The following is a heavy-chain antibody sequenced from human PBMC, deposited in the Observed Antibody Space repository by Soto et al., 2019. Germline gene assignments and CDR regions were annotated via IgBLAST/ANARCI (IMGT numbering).Heavy chain of an antibody. CDR2: ISSDGGTT. J-gene: IGHJ4*02. Sequence: GSLRLSCSASGFTFRNYAMHWVRQAPGKGLEYISHISSDGGTTSYVDSVKGRFTISRDNFKNTLYLQMNSLRAEDTAVYYCFYDFWSGYSDFDFWGKGTLVTVSS. CDR1: GFTFRNYA. V-gene: IGHV3-64D*08. CDR3: FYDFWSGYSDFDF. D-gene: IGHD3-3*01.